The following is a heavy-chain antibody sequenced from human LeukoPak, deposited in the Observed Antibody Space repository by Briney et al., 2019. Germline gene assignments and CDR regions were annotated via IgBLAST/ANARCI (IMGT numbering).Heavy chain of an antibody. V-gene: IGHV1-69*13. CDR2: IIPIFGTA. Sequence: VASVKVSCKASGYSFTGYYMHWVRQAPGQGLEWMGGIIPIFGTANYAQKFQGRVTITADESTSTAYMELSSLRSEDTAVYYCARDHYYYGSGSWGFDYWGQGTLVTVSS. CDR1: GYSFTGYY. CDR3: ARDHYYYGSGSWGFDY. J-gene: IGHJ4*02. D-gene: IGHD3-10*01.